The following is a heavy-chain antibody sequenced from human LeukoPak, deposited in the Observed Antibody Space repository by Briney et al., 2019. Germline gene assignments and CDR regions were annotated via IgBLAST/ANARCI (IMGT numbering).Heavy chain of an antibody. CDR1: GFTFSDYY. CDR3: ARGNWGPDY. CDR2: ISGSGGTI. V-gene: IGHV3-11*04. J-gene: IGHJ4*02. Sequence: PGGSLRLSCAASGFTFSDYYMSWLRQAPGKGLEWISHISGSGGTIYYADSVKGRFTISRDNVQNSLFLQMNSLRVEDTAVYYCARGNWGPDYWGQGTLVTVSS. D-gene: IGHD7-27*01.